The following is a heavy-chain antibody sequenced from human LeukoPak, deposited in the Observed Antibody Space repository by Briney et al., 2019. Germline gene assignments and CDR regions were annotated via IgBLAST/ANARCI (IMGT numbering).Heavy chain of an antibody. CDR1: GFTFSSYA. CDR3: ARSGSGSYFLDY. J-gene: IGHJ4*02. D-gene: IGHD3-10*01. CDR2: ISSSGSTI. Sequence: GGSLRLSCAASGFTFSSYAMSWVRQAPGKGLEWVSYISSSGSTIYYADSVKGRFTISRDNFKHTLYLQMNSLRAEDTAVYYCARSGSGSYFLDYWGQGTLVTVSS. V-gene: IGHV3-48*01.